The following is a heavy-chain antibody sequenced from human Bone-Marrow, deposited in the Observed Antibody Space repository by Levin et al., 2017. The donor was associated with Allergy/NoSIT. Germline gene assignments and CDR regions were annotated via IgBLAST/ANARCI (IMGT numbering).Heavy chain of an antibody. V-gene: IGHV2-5*02. Sequence: SGPTLVKPTQTLTVTCTFSGFSLSTSGVGVGWIRQPPGEALEWLALIYWDDDQRISPSLKSRLTITRDTSKNQVVLTMTNMDPVDTATYYCAYRYTAVEGWSFDPWGQGTLVTVSS. D-gene: IGHD6-19*01. J-gene: IGHJ5*02. CDR1: GFSLSTSGVG. CDR3: AYRYTAVEGWSFDP. CDR2: IYWDDDQ.